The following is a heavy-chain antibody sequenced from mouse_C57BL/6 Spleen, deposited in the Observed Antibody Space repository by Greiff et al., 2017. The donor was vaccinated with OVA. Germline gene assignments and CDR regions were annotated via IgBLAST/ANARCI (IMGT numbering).Heavy chain of an antibody. CDR3: ARSGIDYGNSPVAY. CDR1: GYTFTSYD. CDR2: IYPRDGST. Sequence: VQLQQSGPELVKPGASVKLSCKASGYTFTSYDINWVKQRPGQGLEWIGWIYPRDGSTKYNEKFKGKATLTVDTSSSTAYMELHSLTSEDSAVYFCARSGIDYGNSPVAYWGQGTLVTVSA. J-gene: IGHJ3*01. D-gene: IGHD2-1*01. V-gene: IGHV1-85*01.